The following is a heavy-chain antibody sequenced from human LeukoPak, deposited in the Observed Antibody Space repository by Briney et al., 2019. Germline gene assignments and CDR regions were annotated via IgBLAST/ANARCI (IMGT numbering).Heavy chain of an antibody. CDR3: ASRSLTLAAARCFDD. D-gene: IGHD2-15*01. V-gene: IGHV4-34*01. J-gene: IGHJ4*03. CDR1: AESFSAYF. CDR2: IDHRGIS. Sequence: SETLSLTCSVHAESFSAYFWSWIRQVPGGGLEWIGEIDHRGISNYNPSLKSRATILVDTSSNRFSLSLASVTAADTATYYCASRSLTLAAARCFDDWGQGTVVTVSS.